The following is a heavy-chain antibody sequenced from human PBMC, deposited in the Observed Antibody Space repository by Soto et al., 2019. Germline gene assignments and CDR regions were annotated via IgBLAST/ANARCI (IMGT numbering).Heavy chain of an antibody. J-gene: IGHJ6*02. V-gene: IGHV1-18*01. CDR3: VMVDNYVTPTPQDV. Sequence: QVQLVQSGDEVKKPGASVKVSCKASGYIFVNYGIAWVRQAPGQGLEWVGWISPYTGNTHSATKIQGRLTMXTXPXASTAYMDLGSLTSDDTAVYYCVMVDNYVTPTPQDVWGQGTTVTVSS. CDR2: ISPYTGNT. CDR1: GYIFVNYG. D-gene: IGHD3-16*01.